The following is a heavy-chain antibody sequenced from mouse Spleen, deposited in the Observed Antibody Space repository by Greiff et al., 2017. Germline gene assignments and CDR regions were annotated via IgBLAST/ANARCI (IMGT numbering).Heavy chain of an antibody. CDR2: ISSGGGNT. Sequence: EVKLQESGGGLVKLGGSLKLSCAASGFTFSSYAMSWVRQTPEKRLEWVATISSGGGNTYYPDSVKGRFTISRDNAKNTLYLQMSSLKSEDTAMYYCARQPFDYWGQGTTLTVSS. D-gene: IGHD6-1*01. J-gene: IGHJ2*01. V-gene: IGHV5-9*04. CDR1: GFTFSSYA. CDR3: ARQPFDY.